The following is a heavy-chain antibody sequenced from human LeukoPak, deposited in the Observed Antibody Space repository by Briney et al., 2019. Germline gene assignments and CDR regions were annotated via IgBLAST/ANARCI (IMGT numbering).Heavy chain of an antibody. J-gene: IGHJ2*01. V-gene: IGHV1-18*04. D-gene: IGHD3-9*01. Sequence: ASVKVSCKASGYTFSSYAINWVRQAPGQGLEWMGWISAYNGNSNYAQNFQGRVTMTTDTSTSTAYLELRSFRSDDTAVYYCARDGRTYYDVLTGYFVHWYFDLWGRGTLVTVSS. CDR1: GYTFSSYA. CDR3: ARDGRTYYDVLTGYFVHWYFDL. CDR2: ISAYNGNS.